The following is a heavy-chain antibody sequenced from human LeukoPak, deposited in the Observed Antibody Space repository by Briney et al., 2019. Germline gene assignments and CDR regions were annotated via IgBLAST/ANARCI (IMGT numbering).Heavy chain of an antibody. CDR2: INHSGST. V-gene: IGHV4-34*01. J-gene: IGHJ5*02. CDR3: ARGGGIAAAGLVNWFDP. Sequence: SETLSLTCAVYGGSFSGYYWSWIRQPPGKGLEWIGEINHSGSTNYNPSLKSRVTISVDTSKNKFSLKLSSVTAADTAVYYCARGGGIAAAGLVNWFDPWGQGTLVTVSS. CDR1: GGSFSGYY. D-gene: IGHD6-13*01.